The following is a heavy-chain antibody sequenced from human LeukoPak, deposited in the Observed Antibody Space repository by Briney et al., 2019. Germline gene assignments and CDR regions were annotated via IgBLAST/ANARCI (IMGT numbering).Heavy chain of an antibody. CDR2: ISSNGGST. D-gene: IGHD3-22*01. CDR1: GFTFSSYG. V-gene: IGHV3-64*01. CDR3: ARVYYDSSGYPDY. Sequence: GGSLRLSCAASGFTFSSYGMHWVRQAPGKGLEYVSAISSNGGSTYYANSVKGRFTISRDNSKNTLYLQMGSLRAEDMAVYYCARVYYDSSGYPDYWGQGTLVTVSS. J-gene: IGHJ4*02.